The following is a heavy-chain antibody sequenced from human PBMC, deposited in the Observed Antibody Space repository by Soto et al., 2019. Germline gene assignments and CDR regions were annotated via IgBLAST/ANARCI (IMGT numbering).Heavy chain of an antibody. J-gene: IGHJ6*02. CDR3: ARGRSIVASNYYYGMDV. CDR2: MNPNSGNT. CDR1: GYTFTSYD. D-gene: IGHD5-12*01. V-gene: IGHV1-8*01. Sequence: PGASVKVSCKASGYTFTSYDINWVRQATGQGLEWMGWMNPNSGNTGYAQKFQGRVTMTRNTSISTAYMELSSLRSEDTAVYYCARGRSIVASNYYYGMDVWGQGTTVTVSS.